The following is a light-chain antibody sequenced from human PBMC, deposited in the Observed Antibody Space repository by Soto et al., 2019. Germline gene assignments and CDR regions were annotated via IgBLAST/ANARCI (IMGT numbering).Light chain of an antibody. CDR1: QDVDSY. J-gene: IGKJ3*01. CDR2: DAS. CDR3: QQRNTWPFS. V-gene: IGKV3-11*01. Sequence: EILLTQSPATLSLSPGERATLSCRASQDVDSYLAWYQQTPGQAPRLLIYDASNRAPGIPARFSGSGSGTCFTLTISSLAPEDFAVYCCQQRNTWPFSFGPGTKVDIK.